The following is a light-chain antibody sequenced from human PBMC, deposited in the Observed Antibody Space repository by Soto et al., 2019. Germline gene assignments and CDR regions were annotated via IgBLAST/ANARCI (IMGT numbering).Light chain of an antibody. CDR1: SIHMNYA. Sequence: QSALTQSPSASASLGASVKLTCTLSSIHMNYATAWHQQLPEQGPRFLMKVNTDGSYDKGDGIPDRFSGSSSGPERYLIISSLQSDDEADYYCQSWGSGLRVFGGGTKLTVL. CDR2: VNTDGSY. CDR3: QSWGSGLRV. V-gene: IGLV4-69*01. J-gene: IGLJ3*02.